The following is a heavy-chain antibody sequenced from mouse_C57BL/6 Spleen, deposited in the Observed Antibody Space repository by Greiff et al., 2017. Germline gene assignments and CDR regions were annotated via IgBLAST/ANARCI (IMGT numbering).Heavy chain of an antibody. Sequence: VQLQQSGPELVKPGASVKISCKASGYAFTDYNMHWVKQSHGQSLEWIGIINPNNGGTIYNQKFKGKATLTVDKSSSTAYMELRSLTSEDTAVYDCARGGGHYDWYFDVWGTGTTVTVSS. J-gene: IGHJ1*03. V-gene: IGHV1-18*01. D-gene: IGHD2-1*01. CDR2: INPNNGGT. CDR1: GYAFTDYN. CDR3: ARGGGHYDWYFDV.